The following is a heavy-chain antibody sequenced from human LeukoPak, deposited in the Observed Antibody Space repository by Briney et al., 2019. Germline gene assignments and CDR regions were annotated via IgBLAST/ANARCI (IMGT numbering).Heavy chain of an antibody. D-gene: IGHD3-22*01. Sequence: SQTLSLTCTVSGGSISGPLYFWSWIRQPAGKGLEWIGRIYSSGSTTYNPSLENRVSMSVDTSKNQFSLKLSSVTAADTAVYYCAREPYYYDTSRYYSPLDYWGQGTLVTVSS. J-gene: IGHJ4*02. CDR1: GGSISGPLYF. CDR3: AREPYYYDTSRYYSPLDY. CDR2: IYSSGST. V-gene: IGHV4-61*02.